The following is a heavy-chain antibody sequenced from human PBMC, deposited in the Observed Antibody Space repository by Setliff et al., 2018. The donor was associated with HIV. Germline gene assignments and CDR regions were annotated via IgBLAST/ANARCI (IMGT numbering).Heavy chain of an antibody. CDR1: GASISSGGFY. CDR2: IYYSGTT. J-gene: IGHJ4*02. Sequence: TLSLTCNVSGASISSGGFYWTWIRHHPGRGLEWIGYIYYSGTTYYNPSLKSRLTISRDTSQNHFSLELSSVTAADTAVYYCARTYYYASGSFYSQGYYFDYWGQGTLVTVSS. CDR3: ARTYYYASGSFYSQGYYFDY. D-gene: IGHD3-10*01. V-gene: IGHV4-31*03.